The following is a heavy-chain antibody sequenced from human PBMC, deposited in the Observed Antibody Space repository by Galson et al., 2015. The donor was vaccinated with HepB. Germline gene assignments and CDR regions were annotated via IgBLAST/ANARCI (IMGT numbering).Heavy chain of an antibody. D-gene: IGHD3-10*01. Sequence: SLRLSCAASGFTFSNSWMSWVRQAPGKGLEWVANIKQDGSERYYVDSVKGRFTMSRDNAKNSLYLQMNSLSAEDTAVYYCAIAFRPYWGQGTLVTVSS. CDR1: GFTFSNSW. V-gene: IGHV3-7*03. CDR3: AIAFRPY. J-gene: IGHJ4*02. CDR2: IKQDGSER.